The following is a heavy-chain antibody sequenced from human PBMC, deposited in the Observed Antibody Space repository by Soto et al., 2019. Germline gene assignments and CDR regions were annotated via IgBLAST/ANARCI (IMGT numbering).Heavy chain of an antibody. V-gene: IGHV1-2*04. D-gene: IGHD2-8*01. CDR1: GYSFTDYH. Sequence: QVQLVQSGAEVKKPGASVRVSCKASGYSFTDYHIHWVRQAPGPGLEWLGRVNPQSGGTSTAQKCQVWVTMPRDKYISAVYMKLTRLRSDDTAVYFCARGHSTDCSTGVSSFFYNREMDVCGQGTTVTFSS. J-gene: IGHJ6*02. CDR2: VNPQSGGT. CDR3: ARGHSTDCSTGVSSFFYNREMDV.